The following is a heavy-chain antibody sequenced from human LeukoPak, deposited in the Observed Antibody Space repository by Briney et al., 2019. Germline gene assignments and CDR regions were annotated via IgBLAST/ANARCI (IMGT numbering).Heavy chain of an antibody. V-gene: IGHV1-46*01. J-gene: IGHJ5*02. CDR2: INPTGDST. CDR3: ARDNSVGDNAWWFDP. Sequence: ASVKVSCEASGYSFTSHYMHWVRQAPGQGLEWMGLINPTGDSTGYAQKFQGRVTMTRDMSTSTDYMELSSLRSEDTAIYYCARDNSVGDNAWWFDPWGQGTLVTVSS. D-gene: IGHD1-26*01. CDR1: GYSFTSHY.